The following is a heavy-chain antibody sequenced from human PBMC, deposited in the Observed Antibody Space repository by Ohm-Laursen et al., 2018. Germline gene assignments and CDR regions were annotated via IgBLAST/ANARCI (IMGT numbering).Heavy chain of an antibody. J-gene: IGHJ2*01. D-gene: IGHD1-26*01. CDR1: GFTFSNFG. V-gene: IGHV3-33*01. CDR3: AREVGMRRFFDL. CDR2: IYSDGNIQ. Sequence: LSLTCAASGFTFSNFGIHWFRQAPGKGLEWVAIIYSDGNIQYYGDSVKGRFNISRDNSKTSVYLQMNRLRIEDTAVYHWAREVGMRRFFDLWGRGTLVTVSS.